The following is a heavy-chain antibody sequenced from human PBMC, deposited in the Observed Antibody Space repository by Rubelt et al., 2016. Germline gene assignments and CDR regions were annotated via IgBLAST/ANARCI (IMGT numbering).Heavy chain of an antibody. CDR3: VRDTTYYGMDV. CDR2: LTGRGGST. Sequence: VQLVESGGGVVQPGRSLRLSCAASGFTFSNYAMGWVRQAPGKGLEWVSALTGRGGSTYYTASVKGRFTISRDNAKNSLYLQMSSRGAEETAGYYGVRDTTYYGMDVWGQGTTVIVS. V-gene: IGHV3-23*04. J-gene: IGHJ6*02. CDR1: GFTFSNYA. D-gene: IGHD1-1*01.